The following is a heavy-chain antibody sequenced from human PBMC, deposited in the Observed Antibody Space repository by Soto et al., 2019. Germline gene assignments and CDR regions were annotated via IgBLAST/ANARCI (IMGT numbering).Heavy chain of an antibody. V-gene: IGHV1-8*01. J-gene: IGHJ5*02. CDR2: MNPNSGNT. Sequence: ASVKVSCKASGYTFTSYDINGVRQATGQGLEWMGWMNPNSGNTGYAQKFQGRVTMTRNTSISTAYMELSSLRSEDTAVYYCARTSSIAALGANWFDPWGQGTLVTVSS. CDR3: ARTSSIAALGANWFDP. CDR1: GYTFTSYD. D-gene: IGHD6-6*01.